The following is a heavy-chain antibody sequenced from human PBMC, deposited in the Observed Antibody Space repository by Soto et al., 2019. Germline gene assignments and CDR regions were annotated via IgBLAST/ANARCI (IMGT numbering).Heavy chain of an antibody. CDR1: GFSFSSYG. Sequence: HPGGSLRLSCAASGFSFSSYGMHWVRQTPGKGLEWVAVIWYDGSNKYYAESVKGRFTTSRDNSKNTLYLQMNSLRVEDTAVYYCARDGVNGHVMAVWGQGTTVTVSS. V-gene: IGHV3-33*01. J-gene: IGHJ6*02. CDR3: ARDGVNGHVMAV. CDR2: IWYDGSNK. D-gene: IGHD2-8*01.